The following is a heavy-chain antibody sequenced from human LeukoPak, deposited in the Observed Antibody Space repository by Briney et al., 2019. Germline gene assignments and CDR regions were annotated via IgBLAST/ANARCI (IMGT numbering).Heavy chain of an antibody. CDR1: GGSISTSNYY. CDR3: ARWEVGARTGYFQH. V-gene: IGHV4-39*07. CDR2: IFYSGST. J-gene: IGHJ1*01. Sequence: SGTLSLTCTVSGGSISTSNYYWGWIRQPPGKGLEWIGNIFYSGSTYYSPSLKSRVTISVDTSKNQFSLKLSSVTAADTAVYYCARWEVGARTGYFQHWGQGTLVTVSS. D-gene: IGHD1-26*01.